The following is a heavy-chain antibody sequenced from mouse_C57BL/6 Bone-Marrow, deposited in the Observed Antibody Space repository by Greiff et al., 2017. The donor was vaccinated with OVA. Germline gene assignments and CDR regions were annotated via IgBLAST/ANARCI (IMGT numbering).Heavy chain of an antibody. CDR1: GYTFTDYY. CDR3: ARNYGSSPYAMDY. V-gene: IGHV1-19*01. CDR2: INPYNGGT. Sequence: EVQLQQSGPVLVKPGASVKMSCKASGYTFTDYYMNWVKQSHGKSLEWIGVINPYNGGTSYNQKFKGKATLTVDKSSSTAYMELNSLTSEDSAVYYCARNYGSSPYAMDYWGQGTSVTVSS. J-gene: IGHJ4*01. D-gene: IGHD1-1*01.